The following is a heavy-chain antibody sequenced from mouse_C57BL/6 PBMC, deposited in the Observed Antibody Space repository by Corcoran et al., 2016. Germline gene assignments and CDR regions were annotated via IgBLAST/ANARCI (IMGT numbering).Heavy chain of an antibody. Sequence: EVQLQQSGPVLVKPGASVKMSCKASGYTFTDYYMNWVKQSHGKSLEWIGVIYPYNGGTSYNQKFKGKDTLTVDKSSSTAYMELNSLTSEDSAVYYCARRDDYDGVYYAMDYWGQGTSVTVSS. CDR3: ARRDDYDGVYYAMDY. V-gene: IGHV1-19*01. CDR2: IYPYNGGT. D-gene: IGHD2-4*01. CDR1: GYTFTDYY. J-gene: IGHJ4*01.